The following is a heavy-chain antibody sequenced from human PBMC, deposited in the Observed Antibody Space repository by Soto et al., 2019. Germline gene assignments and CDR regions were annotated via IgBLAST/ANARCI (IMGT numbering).Heavy chain of an antibody. CDR3: ARHHVRGRTIAGAAEF. V-gene: IGHV4-34*01. CDR2: INHSGNT. J-gene: IGHJ4*02. CDR1: GGSLSGYY. D-gene: IGHD1-26*01. Sequence: QVQLQQWGAGLLKPSENLSLTCAVYGGSLSGYYWSWIRQPPGKALEWIGEINHSGNTNYNPSLKSRVTISVDTSKNQLFLNLSSVTAADTAMYYCARHHVRGRTIAGAAEFWGQGTLVTGSS.